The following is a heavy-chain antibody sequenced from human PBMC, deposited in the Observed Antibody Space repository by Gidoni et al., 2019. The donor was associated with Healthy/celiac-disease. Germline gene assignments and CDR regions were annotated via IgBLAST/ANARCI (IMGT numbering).Heavy chain of an antibody. CDR1: GFTFSSYA. Sequence: EVQLLESGGGLVQPGGSLRLSCAASGFTFSSYAMSWVRQAPGKGLEWVSAISGSGGSTYYADSVKGRFTISRDNPKNTLYLQMNSLRAEDTAVYYCAKDSPLSDIVVVVAATPNCACMDVWGKGTTVTVSS. D-gene: IGHD2-15*01. CDR3: AKDSPLSDIVVVVAATPNCACMDV. J-gene: IGHJ6*03. V-gene: IGHV3-23*01. CDR2: ISGSGGST.